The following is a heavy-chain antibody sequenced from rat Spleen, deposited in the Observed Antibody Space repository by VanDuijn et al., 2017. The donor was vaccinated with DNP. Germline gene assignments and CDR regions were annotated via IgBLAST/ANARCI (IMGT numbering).Heavy chain of an antibody. CDR2: ISTGGGNT. CDR1: GFTFSNYG. J-gene: IGHJ4*01. CDR3: TRGKNYALDA. Sequence: EVQLVESGGGLVQPGRSLKLSCAVSGFTFSNYGMAWVRQAPTKGLEWVASISTGGGNTYYRDSVKGRFTISRDNAKNTLQLQMNNLRSEDTATYYCTRGKNYALDAWGQGTSVTDSS. V-gene: IGHV5S13*01. D-gene: IGHD1-4*01.